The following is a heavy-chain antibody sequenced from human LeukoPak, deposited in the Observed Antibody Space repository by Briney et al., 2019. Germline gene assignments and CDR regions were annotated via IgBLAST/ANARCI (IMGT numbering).Heavy chain of an antibody. V-gene: IGHV3-74*01. Sequence: GGSLRLSCAASGFTFSRYWMHWVRHAPGKGLVWISRINPEETTTSYADSVRGRFTISRDNAKNTLYLEMNSLRTEDTAVYYCARGGLEPVDYWGQGSLVTVSS. CDR1: GFTFSRYW. CDR2: INPEETTT. CDR3: ARGGLEPVDY. J-gene: IGHJ4*02. D-gene: IGHD1-14*01.